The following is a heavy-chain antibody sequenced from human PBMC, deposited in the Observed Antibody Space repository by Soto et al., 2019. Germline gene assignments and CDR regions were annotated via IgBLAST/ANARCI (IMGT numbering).Heavy chain of an antibody. CDR2: ISGSGGST. V-gene: IGHV3-23*01. Sequence: GGSLRLSCAASGFTFSSYAMSWVRKAPGKGLEWVSAISGSGGSTYYADSVKGRFTISRDNSKNTLYLQMNSLRAEDTAVYYCAKALSYYYYYYMDVWGKGTTVTVSS. CDR3: AKALSYYYYYYMDV. J-gene: IGHJ6*03. CDR1: GFTFSSYA.